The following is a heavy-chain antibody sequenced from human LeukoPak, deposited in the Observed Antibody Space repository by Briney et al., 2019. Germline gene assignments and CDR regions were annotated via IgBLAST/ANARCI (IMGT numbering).Heavy chain of an antibody. J-gene: IGHJ5*02. D-gene: IGHD3-22*01. CDR1: RFTFSSYA. CDR3: AKDRPRDYSSRQGFSDNWFDP. Sequence: GGSLRLSCAASRFTFSSYAMTWVRQAPGKGLDWVSTISDSGDTAFYADSVRGWFTISRDNSKNTLYLQLNSLRVEDTAVYYCAKDRPRDYSSRQGFSDNWFDPWGQGTLVTVSS. V-gene: IGHV3-23*01. CDR2: ISDSGDTA.